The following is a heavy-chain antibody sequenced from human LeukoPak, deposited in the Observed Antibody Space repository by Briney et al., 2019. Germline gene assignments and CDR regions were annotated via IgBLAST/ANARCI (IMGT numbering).Heavy chain of an antibody. CDR1: GGSISNYY. J-gene: IGHJ5*02. CDR3: ARAGVRYSSGWYWFDP. CDR2: IYYSGST. V-gene: IGHV4-59*01. Sequence: SESLSLTCTVSGGSISNYYWNWIRQPPGKGLEWIGYIYYSGSTNYNPSLKSRVTISVDTSKNQFSLKLSSVTASDTAVYYCARAGVRYSSGWYWFDPWGQGTLVTVSS. D-gene: IGHD6-19*01.